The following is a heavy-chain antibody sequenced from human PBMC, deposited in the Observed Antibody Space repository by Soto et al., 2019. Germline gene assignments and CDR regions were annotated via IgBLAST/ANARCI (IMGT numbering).Heavy chain of an antibody. D-gene: IGHD3-3*01. V-gene: IGHV4-34*12. CDR3: ARRFGNHARRKF. J-gene: IGHJ4*02. CDR1: GGSVSGHY. CDR2: ILDTGCT. Sequence: QVQLQQWGAGLVKPSETLSLTCGVYGGSVSGHYWAWLCQPPGKGLQWFGEILDTGCTTYTTSLRSRATTSVATSRKQFSLQWTSVTAADTAGYFFARRFGNHARRKFWGQGALVTVSS.